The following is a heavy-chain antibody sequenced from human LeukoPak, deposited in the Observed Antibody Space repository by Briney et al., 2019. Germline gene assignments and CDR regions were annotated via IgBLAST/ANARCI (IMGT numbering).Heavy chain of an antibody. CDR1: GGSISSSSYY. CDR2: IYYSGST. Sequence: PSVTLSLTCTVSGGSISSSSYYWGWIRQPPGKGLEWIGSIYYSGSTYYNPSLKSRVTISVDTSKNQFSLKLSSVTAADTAVYYCARANSSGYYPTSFYYYYYMDVWGKGTTVTVSS. J-gene: IGHJ6*03. V-gene: IGHV4-39*07. D-gene: IGHD3-22*01. CDR3: ARANSSGYYPTSFYYYYYMDV.